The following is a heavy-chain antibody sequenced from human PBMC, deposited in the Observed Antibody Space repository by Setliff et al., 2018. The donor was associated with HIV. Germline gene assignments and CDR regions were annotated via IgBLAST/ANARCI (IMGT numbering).Heavy chain of an antibody. J-gene: IGHJ1*01. V-gene: IGHV4-61*09. CDR1: GGSISSGSYY. CDR2: IYTSGST. CDR3: ARDGRHDRNRWYVTHQYFKY. Sequence: PSETLSLTCTVSGGSISSGSYYWNWIRQPAGKGLEWIGHIYTSGSTNYNPSLKSRVTISVDTSKKQFSLRLSSVTAADTAVYYCARDGRHDRNRWYVTHQYFKYWGQGTLVTVSS. D-gene: IGHD2-15*01.